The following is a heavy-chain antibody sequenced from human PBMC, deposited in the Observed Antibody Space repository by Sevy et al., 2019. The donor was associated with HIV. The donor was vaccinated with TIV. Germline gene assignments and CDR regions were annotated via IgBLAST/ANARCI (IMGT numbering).Heavy chain of an antibody. V-gene: IGHV1-2*02. CDR3: ARERRPYYYDSSGSFDY. Sequence: ASVKVSCKASGYTFTGYYMHWERQAPGQGLEWMGWINPNSGGTNYAQKFQGRVTMTRATSISTAYMELSRLRSDDTAVYYCARERRPYYYDSSGSFDYWGQGTLVTVSS. D-gene: IGHD3-22*01. CDR1: GYTFTGYY. J-gene: IGHJ4*02. CDR2: INPNSGGT.